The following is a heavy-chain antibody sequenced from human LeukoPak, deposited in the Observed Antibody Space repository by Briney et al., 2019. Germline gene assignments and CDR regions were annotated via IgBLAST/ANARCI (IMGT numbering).Heavy chain of an antibody. Sequence: GRSLRLSCAASGLTLSNAWMTWVRQAPGKGLEWVARIKSKTDGGIKDYAAPVKGTFTISKDDSENTVYLQMNSLKIEDTAVYYCATGRSGYFDSWGQGTLVFVSS. V-gene: IGHV3-15*01. CDR1: GLTLSNAW. CDR3: ATGRSGYFDS. CDR2: IKSKTDGGIK. J-gene: IGHJ4*02.